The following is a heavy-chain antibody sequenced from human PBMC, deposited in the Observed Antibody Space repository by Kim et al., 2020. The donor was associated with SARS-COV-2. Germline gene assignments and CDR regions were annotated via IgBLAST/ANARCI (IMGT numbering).Heavy chain of an antibody. J-gene: IGHJ6*02. CDR2: ISYDGSNK. CDR1: GFTFSSYA. V-gene: IGHV3-30*04. D-gene: IGHD5-18*01. CDR3: ARVGLTTRGYSYGYEVGGMDV. Sequence: GGSLRLSCAASGFTFSSYAMHWVRQAPGKGLEWVAVISYDGSNKYYADSVKGRFTISRDNSKNTLYLQMNSLRAEDTAVYYCARVGLTTRGYSYGYEVGGMDVWGQGTTVTVSS.